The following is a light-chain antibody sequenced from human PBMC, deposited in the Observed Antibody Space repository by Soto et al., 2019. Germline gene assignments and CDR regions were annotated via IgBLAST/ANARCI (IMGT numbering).Light chain of an antibody. Sequence: DIVMTQSPDSLAVSLAGGATTTSKSTKSVFSSSTNKNYLAWYQQNPGQPPKLLIYWASTRESGVPDRFSGSGSGTDFTLTISSLQAEDVAVYYCQQYYSTLYTFGQGTKLEIK. CDR1: KSVFSSSTNKNY. CDR2: WAS. V-gene: IGKV4-1*01. CDR3: QQYYSTLYT. J-gene: IGKJ2*01.